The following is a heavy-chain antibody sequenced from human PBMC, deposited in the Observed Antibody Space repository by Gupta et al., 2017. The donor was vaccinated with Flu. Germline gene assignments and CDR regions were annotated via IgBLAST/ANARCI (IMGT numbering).Heavy chain of an antibody. CDR3: ARDTFSSSHHYYYGMDV. Sequence: QVQLVESGGGVVQPGRSLRLSCAASGFTFSSYGMHWVRQAPGKGLEWVAVIWYDGSNKYYADSVKGRFTISRDNSKNTLYLQMNSLRAEDTAVYYCARDTFSSSHHYYYGMDVWGQGTTVTVSS. D-gene: IGHD6-6*01. J-gene: IGHJ6*02. CDR1: GFTFSSYG. V-gene: IGHV3-33*01. CDR2: IWYDGSNK.